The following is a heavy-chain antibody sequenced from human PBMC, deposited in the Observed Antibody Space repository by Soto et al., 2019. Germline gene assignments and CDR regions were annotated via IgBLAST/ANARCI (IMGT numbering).Heavy chain of an antibody. CDR2: IDPSDSYT. D-gene: IGHD3-10*01. CDR3: ARRRGSGSYPRAFDI. CDR1: GYSFTSYW. J-gene: IGHJ3*02. Sequence: GESLKISCKGSGYSFTSYWISWVRQMPGKGLEWMGRIDPSDSYTNYSPSFQGHVTISADKSISTAYLQWSSLKASDTAMYYCARRRGSGSYPRAFDIWGPGTMVTVSS. V-gene: IGHV5-10-1*01.